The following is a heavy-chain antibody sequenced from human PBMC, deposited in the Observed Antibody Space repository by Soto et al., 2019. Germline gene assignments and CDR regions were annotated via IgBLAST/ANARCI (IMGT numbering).Heavy chain of an antibody. CDR1: GFTFSSYC. V-gene: IGHV3-33*05. Sequence: VQLVESGGGVVQPGRSLRLSCASSGFTFSSYCMHWVRQAPGKGLEWVAVISYDQTNKYYADSVKGRFTISRDNSKNTLFLQMDSLRAEDTAVYYCARSAGKGGLAAPIDYWGQGTLVTVSS. J-gene: IGHJ4*02. CDR2: ISYDQTNK. D-gene: IGHD6-13*01. CDR3: ARSAGKGGLAAPIDY.